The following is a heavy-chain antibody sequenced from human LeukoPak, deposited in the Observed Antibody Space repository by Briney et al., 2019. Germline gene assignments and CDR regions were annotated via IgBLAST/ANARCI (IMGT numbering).Heavy chain of an antibody. Sequence: PSETLSLTCTVSGGSISSYYWSWIRQPPGKGLEWIGYISYSGSTNFNPSLKSRVTISVDTSKDQFSLKLSSVTAADTAVYYCAREGTAGTNLNWFDPWGQGTLVTVSS. CDR2: ISYSGST. D-gene: IGHD1-1*01. V-gene: IGHV4-59*01. CDR3: AREGTAGTNLNWFDP. J-gene: IGHJ5*02. CDR1: GGSISSYY.